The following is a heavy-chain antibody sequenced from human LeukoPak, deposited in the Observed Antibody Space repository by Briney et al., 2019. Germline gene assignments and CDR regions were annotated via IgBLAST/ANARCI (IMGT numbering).Heavy chain of an antibody. V-gene: IGHV3-21*01. CDR3: ARALGYYDSSGYSNAFDI. CDR1: GFTFSTYT. CDR2: ISSSSSYI. Sequence: GGSLRLSCAASGFTFSTYTMVWVRQAPGKGLEWVSSISSSSSYIFNADSVKGRFTISRDNAKNSLYLQMNSLRAKDTAVYYCARALGYYDSSGYSNAFDIWGQGTMVTVSS. D-gene: IGHD3-22*01. J-gene: IGHJ3*02.